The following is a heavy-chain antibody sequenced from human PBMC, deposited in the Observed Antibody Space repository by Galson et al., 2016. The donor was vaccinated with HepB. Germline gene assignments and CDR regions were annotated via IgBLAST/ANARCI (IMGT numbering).Heavy chain of an antibody. J-gene: IGHJ4*02. CDR1: GFTFSRYE. V-gene: IGHV3-48*03. CDR3: ASEPVRLDHLLIGPPQNPDY. Sequence: SLRLSCAASGFTFSRYEMNWVRQAPGKGLEWVSYISSSATTIYYADSVKGRFIISRDNAKNSLYLQMNSLRAGGTAVYSCASEPVRLDHLLIGPPQNPDYWGQGTLVTVSS. D-gene: IGHD3-9*01. CDR2: ISSSATTI.